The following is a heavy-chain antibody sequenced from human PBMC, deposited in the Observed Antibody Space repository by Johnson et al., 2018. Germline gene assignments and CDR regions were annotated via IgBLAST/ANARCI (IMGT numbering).Heavy chain of an antibody. CDR2: ISGSGGST. D-gene: IGHD3-9*01. Sequence: EVQLVETGGGLVQPGGSLRLSCAASGFTFSSYAMSWVRQAPGKGLEWVSAISGSGGSTYYADSVKGRFTISRDNSKNTLYLQMNSLRAEGTAVYYCAKDGRLLRYFDWAFIFQHWGQGTLVTVSS. CDR3: AKDGRLLRYFDWAFIFQH. CDR1: GFTFSSYA. J-gene: IGHJ1*01. V-gene: IGHV3-23*04.